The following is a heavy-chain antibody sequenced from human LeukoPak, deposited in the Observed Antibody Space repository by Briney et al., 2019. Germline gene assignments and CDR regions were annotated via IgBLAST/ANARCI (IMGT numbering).Heavy chain of an antibody. J-gene: IGHJ4*02. V-gene: IGHV1-8*01. CDR1: GYTFTSYD. CDR3: AREPTYYYGSGKDY. D-gene: IGHD3-10*01. CDR2: MNPNSGNT. Sequence: ASVKVSCKASGYTFTSYDINWVRQATGQGLEWMGWMNPNSGNTGYAQKFQGRVTMTRNTSISTAYMELSSLRSEDTAVYYCAREPTYYYGSGKDYWGQGTLVTVSS.